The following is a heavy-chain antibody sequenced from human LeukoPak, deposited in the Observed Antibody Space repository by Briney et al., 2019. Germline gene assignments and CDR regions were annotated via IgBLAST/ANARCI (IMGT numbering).Heavy chain of an antibody. D-gene: IGHD5-12*01. CDR2: ISYDGSNK. J-gene: IGHJ4*02. CDR1: GFTLSSYG. V-gene: IGHV3-30*03. CDR3: AREMDSGYDYGPLDY. Sequence: GGSLRLSCAATGFTLSSYGMHWVRQAPGKGLGWVAVISYDGSNKYYADSVKGRFTISRDNSKNTLYLQMNSLRAEDTAVYYCAREMDSGYDYGPLDYWGQGTLVTVSS.